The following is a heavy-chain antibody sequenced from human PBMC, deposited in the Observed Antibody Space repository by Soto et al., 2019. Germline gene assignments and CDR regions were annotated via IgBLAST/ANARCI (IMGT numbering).Heavy chain of an antibody. Sequence: QVQLQESGPGLVKPSETLSLTCTVSGGSVSSGSYYWSWIRQPPGKGLEWIGYIYYSGSTNYNPSLKSRVTISVDTSKNQFSLKLSSVTAADTAVYYCARGVGYCTNGVCSYYYGMDVWGQGTTVTVSS. D-gene: IGHD2-8*01. V-gene: IGHV4-61*01. CDR3: ARGVGYCTNGVCSYYYGMDV. CDR1: GGSVSSGSYY. J-gene: IGHJ6*02. CDR2: IYYSGST.